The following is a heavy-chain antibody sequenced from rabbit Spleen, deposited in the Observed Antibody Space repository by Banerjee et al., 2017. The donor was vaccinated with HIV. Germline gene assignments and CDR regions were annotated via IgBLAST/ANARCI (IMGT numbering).Heavy chain of an antibody. CDR3: ARDGISFVTSGWGLTRLDL. J-gene: IGHJ3*01. D-gene: IGHD4-1*01. CDR2: IYNGDGST. CDR1: GFSFSAGYY. V-gene: IGHV1S47*01. Sequence: EESGGGLVQPEGSLTLTCTASGFSFSAGYYMCWVRQAPGKGLEWIACIYNGDGSTYYASWVNGRFTISRSTSLNTVTLQMTSLTAADTATYFCARDGISFVTSGWGLTRLDLWGPGTLVTVS.